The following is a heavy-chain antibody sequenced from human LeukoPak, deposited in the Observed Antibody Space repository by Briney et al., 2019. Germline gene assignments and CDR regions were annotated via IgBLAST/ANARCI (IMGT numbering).Heavy chain of an antibody. J-gene: IGHJ4*02. CDR2: IIPILGIA. CDR3: ARDLSGLVGGSGFDY. D-gene: IGHD3-22*01. V-gene: IGHV1-69*04. CDR1: GGTFSSYA. Sequence: SVKVSCKASGGTFSSYAISWVRQAPGQGLEWMGRIIPILGIANYAQKFQGRVTITADESTSTAYMELSSLRSEDTAVYYCARDLSGLVGGSGFDYWGQGTLVTVSS.